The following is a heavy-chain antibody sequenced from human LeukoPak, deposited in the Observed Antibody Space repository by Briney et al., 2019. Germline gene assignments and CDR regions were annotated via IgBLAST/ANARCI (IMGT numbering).Heavy chain of an antibody. D-gene: IGHD3-22*01. V-gene: IGHV3-21*01. J-gene: IGHJ4*02. CDR2: ISVSSNYI. Sequence: GGSLRLSCLASGYTFSSYSINWVRQAPGKGLEWVSPISVSSNYIYYADSVRGRFRISRDDARDSLYLQMNSLRAEDTAVYYCVRLRRNSDTSGFYYYYDFWGQGTLVSVSS. CDR3: VRLRRNSDTSGFYYYYDF. CDR1: GYTFSSYS.